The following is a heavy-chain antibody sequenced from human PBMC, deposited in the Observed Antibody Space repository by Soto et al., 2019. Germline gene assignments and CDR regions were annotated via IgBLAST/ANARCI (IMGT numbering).Heavy chain of an antibody. J-gene: IGHJ4*02. V-gene: IGHV3-30-3*01. D-gene: IGHD3-22*01. CDR3: ARGGYNYDSRGYSDFDY. CDR1: GFTFSSYA. CDR2: ISYDGSNK. Sequence: QVQLVESGGGVVQPGRSLRLSCAASGFTFSSYAMHWVRQAPGKGLEWVAVISYDGSNKYYADSVKGRFTISRDNSKNTLYLQMNSLRAEDTAVYYCARGGYNYDSRGYSDFDYWGQGTLVTVST.